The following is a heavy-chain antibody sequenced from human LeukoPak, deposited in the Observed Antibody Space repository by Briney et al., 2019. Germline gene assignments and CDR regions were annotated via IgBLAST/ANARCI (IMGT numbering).Heavy chain of an antibody. CDR3: ARTSLRGYSYGFDY. CDR1: GYTFSTYG. Sequence: ASVKVSCKASGYTFSTYGISWVRQAPGQGLEWMGWISGYNGNTNYAQKLQGRVTMTTDTSTSTAYMELRSLRSDDTAVYYCARTSLRGYSYGFDYWGQGTLVTVSS. D-gene: IGHD5-18*01. CDR2: ISGYNGNT. V-gene: IGHV1-18*01. J-gene: IGHJ4*02.